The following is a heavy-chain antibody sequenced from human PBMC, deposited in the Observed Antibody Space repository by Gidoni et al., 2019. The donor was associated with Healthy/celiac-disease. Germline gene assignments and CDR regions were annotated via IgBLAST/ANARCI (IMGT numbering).Heavy chain of an antibody. D-gene: IGHD3-3*01. CDR2: TYYRSKLYT. CDR3: ARAPPLPDYDFWSGPSYYVMDV. Sequence: QVQLQQSGPGLVKPSQTLSLTCAISGDSVSSNSAAWNRIRQSPSRGLEWLGRTYYRSKLYTDYAVSVKSRITINPDTSKNQFSLQLNSVTPEDTAVYYCARAPPLPDYDFWSGPSYYVMDVWGQGTTVTVSS. J-gene: IGHJ6*02. V-gene: IGHV6-1*01. CDR1: GDSVSSNSAA.